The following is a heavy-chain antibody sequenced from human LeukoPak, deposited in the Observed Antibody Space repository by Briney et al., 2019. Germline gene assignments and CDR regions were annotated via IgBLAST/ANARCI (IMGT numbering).Heavy chain of an antibody. Sequence: GGSLRLSCSASGFTFSSYAMHWVRQAPGKGLEYVSTISTNGGGTYYADSVKGRFTISRDNPKNTLYLQMSSLRSEDTAVYYCVTGIAAAGTNYWGQGTLVTVSS. D-gene: IGHD6-13*01. V-gene: IGHV3-64D*09. CDR1: GFTFSSYA. CDR2: ISTNGGGT. CDR3: VTGIAAAGTNY. J-gene: IGHJ4*02.